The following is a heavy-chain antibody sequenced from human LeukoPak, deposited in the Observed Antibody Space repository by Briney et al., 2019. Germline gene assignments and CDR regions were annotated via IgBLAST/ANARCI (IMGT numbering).Heavy chain of an antibody. CDR3: ARDLGGGSYGWGKFDL. V-gene: IGHV1-46*01. Sequence: ASVKVSCKASGYSFTSYYMHWVRQAPGQGLEWMGIINPSGGSTSYAQKFQGSVTMTRDTSTSTVYMELSSLRSEDTAVYYCARDLGGGSYGWGKFDLWGRGTLVAVS. D-gene: IGHD3-10*01. CDR2: INPSGGST. CDR1: GYSFTSYY. J-gene: IGHJ2*01.